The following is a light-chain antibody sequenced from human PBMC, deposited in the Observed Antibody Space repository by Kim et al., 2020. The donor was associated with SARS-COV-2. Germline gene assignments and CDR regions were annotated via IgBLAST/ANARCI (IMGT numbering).Light chain of an antibody. J-gene: IGLJ3*02. Sequence: SSELPQDPAVSVALGQTVRITCQGDSLRSYYASWYQQKPGQAPVLVIYGKNNRPSGIPDRFSGSSSGNTASLTITGAQAEDEADYYCNSRDSSGNPHWVFGGGTQLTVL. V-gene: IGLV3-19*01. CDR2: GKN. CDR3: NSRDSSGNPHWV. CDR1: SLRSYY.